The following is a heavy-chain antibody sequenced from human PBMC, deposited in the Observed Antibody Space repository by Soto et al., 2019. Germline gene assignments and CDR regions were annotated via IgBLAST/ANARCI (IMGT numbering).Heavy chain of an antibody. CDR1: GFTFSSYA. Sequence: WGSLRFSCAASGFTFSSYARSWVRQAPGKGLEWVSAISGSGGSTYYADSVKGRFTISRDNSKNTLYLQMDSLRAENTAVYYCANRHYDSSGYLRHWGQGTLVTVSS. CDR3: ANRHYDSSGYLRH. D-gene: IGHD3-22*01. J-gene: IGHJ4*02. V-gene: IGHV3-23*01. CDR2: ISGSGGST.